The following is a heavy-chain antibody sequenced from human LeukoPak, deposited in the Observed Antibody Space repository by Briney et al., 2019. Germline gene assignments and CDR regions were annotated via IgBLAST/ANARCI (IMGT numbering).Heavy chain of an antibody. CDR3: ARVYSSSIPKLGHREYNWFDP. D-gene: IGHD6-6*01. CDR1: GGSISSRSLY. Sequence: SETLSLTCTVSGGSISSRSLYWGGLREPPGGAGEWIGSIYYSGITFYTPSLTHSVTISVDTAKHQFSLNLSSITAADTAVYYWARVYSSSIPKLGHREYNWFDPWGEGTLVTVSS. V-gene: IGHV4-39*01. J-gene: IGHJ5*02. CDR2: IYYSGIT.